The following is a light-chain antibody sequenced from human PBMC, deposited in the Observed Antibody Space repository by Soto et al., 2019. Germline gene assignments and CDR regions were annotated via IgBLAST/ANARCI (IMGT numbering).Light chain of an antibody. V-gene: IGKV3-20*01. CDR2: GAS. CDR3: QQYGNSRGT. Sequence: DIVLTHSPGTLSLSPGARATLSCRASQSVSTSYLAWYQQKPGQAPRLLIYGASSRATGIPDRFSGSGSGTDFTLTISGLEPEDFAVYYCQQYGNSRGTFGQGTKVDI. CDR1: QSVSTSY. J-gene: IGKJ1*01.